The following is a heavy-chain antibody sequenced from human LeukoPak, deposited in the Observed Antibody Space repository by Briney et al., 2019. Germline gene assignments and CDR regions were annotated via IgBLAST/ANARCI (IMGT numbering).Heavy chain of an antibody. V-gene: IGHV4-34*01. CDR1: GGSFSGYY. Sequence: SETLSLTCAVYGGSFSGYYWSWIRQPPGKGLEWIGEINHSGSTNYNPSLKSRVTISVDTSKNQFSLKLSSVTAADTAVYYCAREVLRSGWYGGAFDYWGQGTLVTVST. CDR2: INHSGST. D-gene: IGHD6-19*01. J-gene: IGHJ4*02. CDR3: AREVLRSGWYGGAFDY.